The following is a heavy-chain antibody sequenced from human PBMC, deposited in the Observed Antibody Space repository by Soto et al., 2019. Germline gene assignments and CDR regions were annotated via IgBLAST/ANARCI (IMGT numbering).Heavy chain of an antibody. D-gene: IGHD5-12*01. Sequence: QVQLVQTGSEVEKPGASVRVSCKVSGFALSEVSIHWVRQAPGKGLAWMGGFDREDGETLYAHKFQGRVTMTEDTSTDTAYMELLCLRSDDTAVYYCATGGGLAGSWFDPWGQGTLVSVTS. J-gene: IGHJ5*02. CDR1: GFALSEVS. CDR3: ATGGGLAGSWFDP. V-gene: IGHV1-24*01. CDR2: FDREDGET.